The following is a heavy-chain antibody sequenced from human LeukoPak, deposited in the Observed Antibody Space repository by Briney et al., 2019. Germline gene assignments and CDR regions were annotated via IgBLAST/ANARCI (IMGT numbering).Heavy chain of an antibody. V-gene: IGHV4-34*01. CDR1: GGSFSGYY. J-gene: IGHJ6*02. CDR3: RWYYYYYGMDV. CDR2: INHSGST. Sequence: SETLSLTCAVYGGSFSGYYWSWIRQPPGKGLEWIWEINHSGSTNYNPSLKSRVTISVDTSKNQFSLKLSSVTAADTAVYYCRWYYYYYGMDVWGQGTTVTVSS. D-gene: IGHD4-23*01.